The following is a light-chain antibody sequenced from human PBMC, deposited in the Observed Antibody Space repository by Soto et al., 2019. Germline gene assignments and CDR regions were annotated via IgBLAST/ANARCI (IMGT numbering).Light chain of an antibody. Sequence: DIQMTQSPSTLSASVGDRVTITCRASQSISSWLAWYQQKPGKAPKLLIYDASSLQSGVPSRFSGSGSETDFTLTISSLQPEDFATDSCQQTYSTTWTFGQGTKVDIK. J-gene: IGKJ1*01. CDR2: DAS. CDR3: QQTYSTTWT. V-gene: IGKV1-5*01. CDR1: QSISSW.